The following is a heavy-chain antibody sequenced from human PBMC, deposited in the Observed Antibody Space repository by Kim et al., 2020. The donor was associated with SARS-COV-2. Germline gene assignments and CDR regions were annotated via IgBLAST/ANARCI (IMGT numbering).Heavy chain of an antibody. CDR3: ARGPGDSGYEINSPPDDLFDY. CDR1: GGSISSYY. Sequence: SETLSLTCTVSGGSISSYYWSWIRQPPGKGLEWIGYIYYSGSTNYNPSLKSRVTISVDTSKNQFSLKLSSVTAADTAVYYCARGPGDSGYEINSPPDDLFDYWGQGTLVTVSS. J-gene: IGHJ4*02. D-gene: IGHD5-12*01. CDR2: IYYSGST. V-gene: IGHV4-59*01.